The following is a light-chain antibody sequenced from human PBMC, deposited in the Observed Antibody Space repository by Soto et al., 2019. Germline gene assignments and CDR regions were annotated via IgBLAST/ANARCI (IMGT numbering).Light chain of an antibody. CDR3: QQYGISPYT. CDR2: GAS. CDR1: QSVSSSY. J-gene: IGKJ2*01. Sequence: EIVLTQSPGTLSLSPGERATLSCRASQSVSSSYLAWYQQKPGQAPRLLIYGASSRATCIPDRFSGSGSGTDFTLTISRLEPEDFAVYYCQQYGISPYTFGPGTKLEIK. V-gene: IGKV3-20*01.